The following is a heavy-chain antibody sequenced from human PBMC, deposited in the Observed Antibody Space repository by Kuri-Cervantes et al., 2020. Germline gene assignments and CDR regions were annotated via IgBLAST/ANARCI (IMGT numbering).Heavy chain of an antibody. V-gene: IGHV6-1*01. D-gene: IGHD6-19*01. Sequence: SETLSLTCAISGDSVSSNSAAWNWIRQSPSRGLEWLGRTYYRSKWYNDYAVSVRSRITVNPDTSKNQFSLQLNSVTPEDTAVYYCASSRRSAWHNFDYWGQGTLVTVSS. CDR1: GDSVSSNSAA. CDR2: TYYRSKWYN. J-gene: IGHJ4*02. CDR3: ASSRRSAWHNFDY.